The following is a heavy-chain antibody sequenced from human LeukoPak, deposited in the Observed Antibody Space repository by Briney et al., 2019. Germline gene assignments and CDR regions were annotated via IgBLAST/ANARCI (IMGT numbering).Heavy chain of an antibody. Sequence: GGSLRLSCAASGFTFSNYAMNWVRQAPGKGLEWVSSISGSSTDIYYADSVKGRFTISRDNAKNSLYLQINSLRAEDTAIYYCARRGYYDSSGYDYWGQGTLVTVSS. V-gene: IGHV3-21*01. D-gene: IGHD3-22*01. CDR3: ARRGYYDSSGYDY. J-gene: IGHJ4*02. CDR2: ISGSSTDI. CDR1: GFTFSNYA.